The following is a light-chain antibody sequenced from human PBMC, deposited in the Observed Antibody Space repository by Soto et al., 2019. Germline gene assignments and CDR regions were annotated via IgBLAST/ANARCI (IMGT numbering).Light chain of an antibody. CDR3: CSYAGSSTFDWV. J-gene: IGLJ3*02. CDR1: SSDVGSYNL. CDR2: EVS. V-gene: IGLV2-23*02. Sequence: QSVLTQPASVSGSPGQSITISCTGTSSDVGSYNLDSWYQQHPGKAPKLMIYEVSKRPSGVSNRFSGSKSGNTASLTISGLQAEDEADYYCCSYAGSSTFDWVFGGGTKLTVL.